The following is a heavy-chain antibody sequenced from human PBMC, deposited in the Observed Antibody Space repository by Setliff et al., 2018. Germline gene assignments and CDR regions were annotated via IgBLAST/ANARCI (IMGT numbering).Heavy chain of an antibody. D-gene: IGHD3-22*01. Sequence: GASVKVSCKASGYTFTSYDINWVRQATGQGLEWMGWMNPNSGNTGYAQKLQGRVTMTTDTSTSTAYMELRSLRSDDTAVYYYDSSGYYQASYYYYYGMDVWGQGTTVTVSS. CDR3: DSSGYYQASYYYYYGMDV. CDR2: MNPNSGNT. CDR1: GYTFTSYD. J-gene: IGHJ6*02. V-gene: IGHV1-8*02.